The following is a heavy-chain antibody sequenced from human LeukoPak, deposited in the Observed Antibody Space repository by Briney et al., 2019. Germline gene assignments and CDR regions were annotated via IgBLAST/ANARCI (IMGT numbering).Heavy chain of an antibody. CDR2: IYYSGST. CDR3: ARLGVTKVVAFDI. D-gene: IGHD3-10*01. CDR1: GGSISSSSYY. Sequence: SETLSLTCTVSGGSISSSSYYWGWIRQPPGKGLEWIGSIYYSGSTYCNPSLKSRVTISVDTSKNQFSLKLSSVTAADTAVYYCARLGVTKVVAFDIWGQGTMVTVSS. V-gene: IGHV4-39*01. J-gene: IGHJ3*02.